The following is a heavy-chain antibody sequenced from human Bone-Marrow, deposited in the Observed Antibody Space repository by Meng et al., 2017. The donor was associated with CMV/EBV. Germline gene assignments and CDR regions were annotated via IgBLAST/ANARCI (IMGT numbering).Heavy chain of an antibody. CDR1: GFTFSSYE. CDR3: ARLGRHCSGGSCYFGWFGP. D-gene: IGHD2-15*01. J-gene: IGHJ5*02. Sequence: LSLTCAASGFTFSSYEMNWVRQAPGKGLEWVSYISSSGSTIYYADSVKGRFTISRDNAKNSLYLQMNSLRAEDTAVYYCARLGRHCSGGSCYFGWFGPWGQGPRVTISS. CDR2: ISSSGSTI. V-gene: IGHV3-48*03.